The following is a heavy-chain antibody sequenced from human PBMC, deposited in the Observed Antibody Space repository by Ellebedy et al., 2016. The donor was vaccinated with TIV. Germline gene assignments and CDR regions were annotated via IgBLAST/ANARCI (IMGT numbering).Heavy chain of an antibody. Sequence: PGGSLRLSCAASGFTFSSYDMPWVRQAPGKGLEWLALISYDANNTYYADSVKGRFNISRDHSKNTLYLQMNSLTAEDTAVYYCAKPRPLTLYWGQGTLVTVAS. V-gene: IGHV3-30*18. CDR1: GFTFSSYD. J-gene: IGHJ4*02. CDR2: ISYDANNT. D-gene: IGHD3-9*01. CDR3: AKPRPLTLY.